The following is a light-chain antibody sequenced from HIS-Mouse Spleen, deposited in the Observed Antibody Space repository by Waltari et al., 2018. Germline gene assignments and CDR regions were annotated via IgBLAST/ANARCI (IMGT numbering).Light chain of an antibody. CDR2: DVS. CDR3: SSYTSSSTLYV. V-gene: IGLV2-14*03. CDR1: SSYVVGYNY. Sequence: QSALTQPASVSGSPGQSVTISCTGTSSYVVGYNYVSWYQQHPGKAPKLMIYDVSNRPSGVSNRFSGSKSGNTASLTISGLQAEDEADYYCSSYTSSSTLYVFGTGTKVTVL. J-gene: IGLJ1*01.